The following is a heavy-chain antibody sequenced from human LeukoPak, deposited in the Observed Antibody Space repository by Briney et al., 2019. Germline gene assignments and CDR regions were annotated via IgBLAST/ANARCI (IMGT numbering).Heavy chain of an antibody. J-gene: IGHJ4*02. Sequence: GASVKVSCKASGGTFSSYAISWVRQAPGQGLEWMGGIIPIFGTANYAQKFQGRVTITADESTSTAYMELSSLRSEDTAVYYCARGKRYCSSTSCRNELDYWGQGTLVTVSS. CDR3: ARGKRYCSSTSCRNELDY. CDR2: IIPIFGTA. V-gene: IGHV1-69*13. CDR1: GGTFSSYA. D-gene: IGHD2-2*01.